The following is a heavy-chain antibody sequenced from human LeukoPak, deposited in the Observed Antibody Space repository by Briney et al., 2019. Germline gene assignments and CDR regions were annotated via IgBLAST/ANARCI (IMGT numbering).Heavy chain of an antibody. CDR3: ARSDYDSSGYYPASFDY. CDR1: GESFSGYY. CDR2: IYHSGST. V-gene: IGHV4-38-2*01. Sequence: PSETLSLTCAVYGESFSGYYWGWIRQPPGKGLEWIGSIYHSGSTYYNPSLKSRVTISVDTSKNQFSLKLSSVTAADTAVYYCARSDYDSSGYYPASFDYWGQETLVTVSS. J-gene: IGHJ4*02. D-gene: IGHD3-22*01.